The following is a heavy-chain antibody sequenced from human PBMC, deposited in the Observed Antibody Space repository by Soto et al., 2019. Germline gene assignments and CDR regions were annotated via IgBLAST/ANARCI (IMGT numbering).Heavy chain of an antibody. CDR3: ALYIYDMFRFDY. D-gene: IGHD5-18*01. J-gene: IGHJ4*02. CDR1: GFIFKMYW. V-gene: IGHV3-74*01. Sequence: GGSLRLSCAASGFIFKMYWMHWVRQSPGKGLVWISRIYNDGTYSDYADSVRGRFTISRDSAKKTMFLQMNNLRAEDTAVYYCALYIYDMFRFDYWGQGVLVTVSS. CDR2: IYNDGTYS.